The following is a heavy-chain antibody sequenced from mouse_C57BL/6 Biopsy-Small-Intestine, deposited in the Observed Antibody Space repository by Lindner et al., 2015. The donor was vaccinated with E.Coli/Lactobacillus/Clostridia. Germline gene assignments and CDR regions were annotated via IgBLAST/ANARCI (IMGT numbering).Heavy chain of an antibody. CDR3: TTGKYYVSNHY. CDR1: GFNIKDYY. CDR2: IDPEDNDT. D-gene: IGHD1-1*01. J-gene: IGHJ2*01. V-gene: IGHV14-1*01. Sequence: VQLQESGAELVGPGASVKLSCTASGFNIKDYYMYWLKQRPEQGLEWIGRIDPEDNDTEYAPKFQGKATMTADTSSNTAYLHLSSLTSEDTAVYYCTTGKYYVSNHYWGQGTTLTVSS.